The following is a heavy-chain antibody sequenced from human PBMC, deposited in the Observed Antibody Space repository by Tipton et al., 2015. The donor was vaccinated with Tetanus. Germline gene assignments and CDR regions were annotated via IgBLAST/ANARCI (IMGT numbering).Heavy chain of an antibody. D-gene: IGHD3-22*01. CDR3: ARDLRYYDSSGYYWGTNYYYGMGV. V-gene: IGHV4-61*01. J-gene: IGHJ6*02. CDR1: GGSVSSGSYY. Sequence: TLSLTCTVSGGSVSSGSYYWSWIRQPPGKGLEWIGYIYYSGSTNYNPSLKSRVTISVDTSKNQFSLKLSSVTAADTAVYYCARDLRYYDSSGYYWGTNYYYGMGVWGQGTTVTVSS. CDR2: IYYSGST.